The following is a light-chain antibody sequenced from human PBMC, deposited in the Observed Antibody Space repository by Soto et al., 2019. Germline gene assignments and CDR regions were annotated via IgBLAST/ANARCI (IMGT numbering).Light chain of an antibody. V-gene: IGKV3-20*01. CDR1: QSVSSNY. Sequence: EIALTQSPGTLSLSPGERATLSCRASQSVSSNYLDCYQQKRGQAPRLLIYGASSRATGLPDRFSGSGSGTEFTLTISSLQSEDFAVYYCQQYNDWPLTFGGGTKVDIK. CDR2: GAS. J-gene: IGKJ4*01. CDR3: QQYNDWPLT.